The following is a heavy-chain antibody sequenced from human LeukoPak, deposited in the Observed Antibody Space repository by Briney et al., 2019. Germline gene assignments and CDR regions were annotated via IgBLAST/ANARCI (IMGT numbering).Heavy chain of an antibody. CDR3: AKTRIAVAGPYYFDY. CDR2: ISGSGGST. V-gene: IGHV3-23*01. CDR1: GFTFSSYA. D-gene: IGHD6-19*01. Sequence: GGSLRLSCAASGFTFSSYAMSWVRQAPGKGLEWVSAISGSGGSTYYADSVKGRFTISRDNSKNTLYLQMNCLRAEDTAVYYCAKTRIAVAGPYYFDYWGQGTLVTVSS. J-gene: IGHJ4*02.